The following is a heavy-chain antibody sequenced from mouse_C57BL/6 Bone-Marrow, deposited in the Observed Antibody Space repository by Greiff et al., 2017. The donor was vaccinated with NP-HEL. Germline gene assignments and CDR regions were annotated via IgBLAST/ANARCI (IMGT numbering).Heavy chain of an antibody. J-gene: IGHJ4*01. CDR2: IDPSDSET. V-gene: IGHV1-52*01. Sequence: QVQLQQPGAELVRPGSSVKLSCKASGYTFTSYWMHWVKQRPLQGLEWIGNIDPSDSETHYNQKFKDKATLTVDKSSSTAYMQLSSRTSEDSAVYYCARDTGSSSYAMDYWGQGTSVTVSS. CDR3: ARDTGSSSYAMDY. D-gene: IGHD1-1*01. CDR1: GYTFTSYW.